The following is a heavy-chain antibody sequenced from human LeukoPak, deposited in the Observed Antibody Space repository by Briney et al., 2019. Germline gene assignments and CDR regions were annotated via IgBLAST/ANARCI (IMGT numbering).Heavy chain of an antibody. V-gene: IGHV3-7*01. J-gene: IGHJ5*02. CDR1: GFTFSSYS. Sequence: GSLRLSCAASGFTFSSYSMNWVRQVPGKGLEWVANIKQDGSEKYYVDSVKGRFSISRDNAKNSLYLQMNSLRVEDTAVYYCARSYLEMVSASWGQGTLVTVSS. D-gene: IGHD3-10*01. CDR3: ARSYLEMVSAS. CDR2: IKQDGSEK.